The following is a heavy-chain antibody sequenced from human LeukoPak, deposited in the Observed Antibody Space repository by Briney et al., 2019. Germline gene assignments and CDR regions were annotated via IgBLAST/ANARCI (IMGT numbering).Heavy chain of an antibody. CDR3: ARGAGSRWLQFNYYYYGMDV. V-gene: IGHV4-34*01. D-gene: IGHD5-24*01. J-gene: IGHJ6*02. CDR1: GGSFSGYY. CDR2: INHSGST. Sequence: SETLSLTCAVYGGSFSGYYWSWIRQPPGKGLEWIGEINHSGSTNYNPSLKSRVTISVDTSKNQFSLKLSSVTAADTAVYYCARGAGSRWLQFNYYYYGMDVWGQGTTVTVSS.